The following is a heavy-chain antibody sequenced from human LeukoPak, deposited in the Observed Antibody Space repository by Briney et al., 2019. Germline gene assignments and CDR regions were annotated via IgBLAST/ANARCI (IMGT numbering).Heavy chain of an antibody. CDR1: GFTFSSYA. J-gene: IGHJ1*01. V-gene: IGHV3-23*01. CDR2: ISGSGGST. CDR3: AKDQAGVVAATYFQH. D-gene: IGHD2-15*01. Sequence: GGSLRLSCAASGFTFSSYAMSWVRQAPGKGLEWVSAISGSGGSTYYADSVKGRFTISRDNSKNTLYLQMNSLRAEDTAVYYCAKDQAGVVAATYFQHWGQGTLVTVSS.